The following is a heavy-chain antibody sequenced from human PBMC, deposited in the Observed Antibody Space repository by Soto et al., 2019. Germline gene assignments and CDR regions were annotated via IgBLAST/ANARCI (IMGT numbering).Heavy chain of an antibody. Sequence: GGSLRLSCVASGFPFNTYSIHWVRRAPGKGLEWVAIVSHDGNHRYYADSVKGRPTISRDNSKNTLYLQMDRLRPEDTAVYYCARAKEAYSSNWDYYYYGMDVWGQGTTVTVSS. V-gene: IGHV3-30-3*01. CDR3: ARAKEAYSSNWDYYYYGMDV. J-gene: IGHJ6*02. D-gene: IGHD6-13*01. CDR2: VSHDGNHR. CDR1: GFPFNTYS.